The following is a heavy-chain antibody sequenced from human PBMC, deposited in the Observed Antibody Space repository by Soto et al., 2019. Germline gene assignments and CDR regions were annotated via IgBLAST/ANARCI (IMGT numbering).Heavy chain of an antibody. D-gene: IGHD1-26*01. CDR1: GYSFTRNG. J-gene: IGHJ6*02. V-gene: IGHV1-18*01. CDR3: VRDRDSDTWPTRDV. CDR2: ISAKNGDT. Sequence: QVHLVQSGAELKKPGASVRVSCKASGYSFTRNGNSWVRQAPGQGLEWMGWISAKNGDTNYAQKFQGRVIMTTDTSTSTAYMELRSVRSDDTAVYYCVRDRDSDTWPTRDVWGQGTTVTVSS.